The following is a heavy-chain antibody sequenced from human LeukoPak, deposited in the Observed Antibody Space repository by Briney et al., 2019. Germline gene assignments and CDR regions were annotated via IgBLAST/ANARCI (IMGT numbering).Heavy chain of an antibody. CDR3: ARGTIPWFGELLGI. CDR2: INSDGSST. Sequence: GGSLRLSCAASGFTFSSYWMHWVRQAPGKGLVWVSRINSDGSSTSYADFVKGRFTISRDNAKNTLYLQMNSLRAEDTAVYYCARGTIPWFGELLGIWGQGTLVTVSS. J-gene: IGHJ4*02. CDR1: GFTFSSYW. V-gene: IGHV3-74*01. D-gene: IGHD3-10*01.